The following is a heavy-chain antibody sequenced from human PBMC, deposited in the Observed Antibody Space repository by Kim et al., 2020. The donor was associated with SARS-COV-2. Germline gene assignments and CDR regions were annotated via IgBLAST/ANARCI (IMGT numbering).Heavy chain of an antibody. CDR2: IYYSGST. Sequence: SETLSLTCTVSGGSISSYYWSWIRQPPGKGLEWIGYIYYSGSTNYNPSLKSRVTISVDTSKNQFSLKLSSVTAADTAVYYCARASRAGTIFGVVIEIDYWGQGTLVTVSS. CDR3: ARASRAGTIFGVVIEIDY. V-gene: IGHV4-59*13. D-gene: IGHD3-3*02. J-gene: IGHJ4*02. CDR1: GGSISSYY.